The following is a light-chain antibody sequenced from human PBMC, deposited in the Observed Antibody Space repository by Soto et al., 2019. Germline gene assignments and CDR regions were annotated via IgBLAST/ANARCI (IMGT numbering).Light chain of an antibody. J-gene: IGKJ2*01. CDR1: QSVSNSY. CDR2: AAS. CDR3: QQYGSSPPRYT. V-gene: IGKV3-20*01. Sequence: EIVLTQSPGTLSLSPGERATLSCRASQSVSNSYLAWYQQKPGQAPRLLIYAASARATGIPDRFSGSGSGTDFTLTISRLEPEDFAVYYCQQYGSSPPRYTFGQGTKVDIK.